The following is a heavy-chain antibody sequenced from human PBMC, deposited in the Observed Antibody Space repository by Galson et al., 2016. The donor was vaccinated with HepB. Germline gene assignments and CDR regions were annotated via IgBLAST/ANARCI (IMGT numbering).Heavy chain of an antibody. CDR2: ISSSSSYI. CDR1: GFTLSSYS. CDR3: ARGDIVGAIFDY. V-gene: IGHV3-21*01. D-gene: IGHD1-26*01. Sequence: SLRLSCAASGFTLSSYSMNWVRQAPGKGLEWVSSISSSSSYIYYADSVKGRFTISRENAKKSQYLQMNSLRAEDTAVYDCARGDIVGAIFDYWGQGTLVTVSS. J-gene: IGHJ4*02.